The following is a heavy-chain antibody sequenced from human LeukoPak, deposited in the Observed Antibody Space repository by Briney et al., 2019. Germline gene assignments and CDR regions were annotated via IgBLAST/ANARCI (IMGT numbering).Heavy chain of an antibody. J-gene: IGHJ6*03. CDR1: GGSISSASYN. D-gene: IGHD4/OR15-4a*01. Sequence: SQTLSLTRTLSGGSISSASYNWDWIRQPAGKGLEWIGRIYTSGSTNYNPSLKSRVTISVDTSKNQFSLKLSSVTAADTAVYYCERLRRVLTNTGLYYYYRHVWGKGTTVTVSS. CDR2: IYTSGST. CDR3: ERLRRVLTNTGLYYYYRHV. V-gene: IGHV4-61*02.